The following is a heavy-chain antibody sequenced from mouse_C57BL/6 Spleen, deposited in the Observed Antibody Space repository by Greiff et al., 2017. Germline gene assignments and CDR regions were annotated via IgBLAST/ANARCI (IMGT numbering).Heavy chain of an antibody. CDR1: GFTFSDYG. J-gene: IGHJ2*01. Sequence: EVKLVESGGGLVQPGGSLKLSCAASGFTFSDYGMHWVRQAPEKGLEWVAYISSGSSTLYYADTGKGRFTISRDNAKNTLFLQMTSLRSEDTAMYYCARLDGYSFDYWGQGTTLTVSS. CDR2: ISSGSSTL. V-gene: IGHV5-17*01. CDR3: ARLDGYSFDY. D-gene: IGHD2-3*01.